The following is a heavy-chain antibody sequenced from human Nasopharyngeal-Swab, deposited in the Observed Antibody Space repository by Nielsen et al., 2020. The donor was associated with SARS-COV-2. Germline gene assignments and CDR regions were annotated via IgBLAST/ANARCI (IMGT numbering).Heavy chain of an antibody. CDR2: ISGSGGST. V-gene: IGHV3-23*01. D-gene: IGHD6-13*01. CDR1: GFTFSSYA. J-gene: IGHJ4*02. CDR3: ASERTPLAATGTLDY. Sequence: GESLKISCVTSGFTFSSYAVSWVRQAPGKGLEWVSAISGSGGSTYYADSVKGRFNISRDTSKNTLYLQMNSLRAEDTAVYYCASERTPLAATGTLDYWGQGTLVTVSS.